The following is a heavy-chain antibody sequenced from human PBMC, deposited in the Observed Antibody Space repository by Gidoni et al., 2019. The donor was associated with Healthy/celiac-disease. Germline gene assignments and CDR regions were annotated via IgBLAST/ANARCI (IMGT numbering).Heavy chain of an antibody. CDR3: ARGNAMDV. CDR2: MNPNSGNT. CDR1: GNTFTRYD. J-gene: IGHJ6*02. V-gene: IGHV1-8*01. Sequence: QVQLVQSGAEVKKPGASVKVYCKASGNTFTRYDSNWVRQATGQGLEWMGWMNPNSGNTGYAQKFQGRVTMTRDTSISTAYMELSSLGSEDTAVYYCARGNAMDVWGQGTTVTVSS.